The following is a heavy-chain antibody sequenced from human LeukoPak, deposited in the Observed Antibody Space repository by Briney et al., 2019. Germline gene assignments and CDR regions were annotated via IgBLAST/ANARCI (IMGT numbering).Heavy chain of an antibody. CDR3: ARVTAVAGTSVGVDA. CDR1: GFTFSNYW. J-gene: IGHJ4*02. CDR2: INSDAGVT. V-gene: IGHV3-74*01. D-gene: IGHD6-19*01. Sequence: GGSLRLSCAASGFTFSNYWMHWVRQTPGKGLVWVSRINSDAGVTTYADSVKGRFTISRDNAKNTLYLQMNSLRAEDTAVYYCARVTAVAGTSVGVDAWGQGILVTVS.